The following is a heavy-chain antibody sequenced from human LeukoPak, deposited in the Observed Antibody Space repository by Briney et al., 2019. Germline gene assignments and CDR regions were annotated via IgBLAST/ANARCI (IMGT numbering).Heavy chain of an antibody. CDR3: ARGGWYPDN. CDR2: IKQDASEK. D-gene: IGHD6-19*01. CDR1: GFTFSSYW. V-gene: IGHV3-7*01. Sequence: GGSLTLSCAASGFTFSSYWMSWVRQAPGKGLEWVANIKQDASEKNYVDSVKGRFTISRDNADNSLYLQMNSLRAEDTAVYYCARGGWYPDNWGQGTLVTVSS. J-gene: IGHJ4*02.